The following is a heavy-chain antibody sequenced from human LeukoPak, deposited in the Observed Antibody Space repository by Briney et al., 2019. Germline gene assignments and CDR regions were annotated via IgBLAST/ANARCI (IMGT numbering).Heavy chain of an antibody. CDR3: AKALYYYDGSGYYSPYDAFDI. J-gene: IGHJ3*02. CDR1: GFSFSNAW. Sequence: GGSLRLSCAASGFSFSNAWMNWVRQAPGKGLEWVSAISGSGGSTYYADSVKGRFTISRDNSKNTLYLQMNSLSAEDTAVYYCAKALYYYDGSGYYSPYDAFDIWGQGTMVTVSS. V-gene: IGHV3-23*01. D-gene: IGHD3-22*01. CDR2: ISGSGGST.